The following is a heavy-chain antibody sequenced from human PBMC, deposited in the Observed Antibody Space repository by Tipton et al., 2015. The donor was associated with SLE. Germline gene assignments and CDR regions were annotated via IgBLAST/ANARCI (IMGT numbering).Heavy chain of an antibody. V-gene: IGHV4-59*13. CDR2: IYYSGFT. CDR3: ARVLSRGVLHHYFDF. Sequence: TLSLTCTVSGGSISSDYWSWIRQPPGKGLEWIGYIYYSGFTDYNPSLKSRVTMSLDTSKNQFSMKMSSVTAADTAVYYCARVLSRGVLHHYFDFWVQVSLVTVSS. J-gene: IGHJ4*02. CDR1: GGSISSDY. D-gene: IGHD1-1*01.